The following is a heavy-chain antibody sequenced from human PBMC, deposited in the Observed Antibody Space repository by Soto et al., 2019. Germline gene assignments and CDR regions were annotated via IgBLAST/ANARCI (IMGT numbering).Heavy chain of an antibody. CDR1: GVSIISGGYY. CDR2: IYYSGST. CDR3: ARDSSSDDSSGCGPYYFYY. D-gene: IGHD3-22*01. J-gene: IGHJ4*02. Sequence: PSETLSLTCTVSGVSIISGGYYWILIRQHPGKGLEWIGYIYYSGSTYYNPSLKSRVTISVDTSKNQFSLKLSSVTAADTAVYYCARDSSSDDSSGCGPYYFYYCGQGTLVTVSS. V-gene: IGHV4-31*03.